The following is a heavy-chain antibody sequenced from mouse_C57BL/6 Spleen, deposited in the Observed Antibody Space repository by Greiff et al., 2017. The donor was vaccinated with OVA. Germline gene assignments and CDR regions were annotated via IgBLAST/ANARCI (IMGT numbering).Heavy chain of an antibody. CDR1: GYTFTSYW. CDR2: IDPSDSYT. CDR3: AREGSYGNYVYGDY. J-gene: IGHJ2*01. Sequence: QVQLKQPGAELVMPGASVKLSCKASGYTFTSYWMHWVKQRPGQGLEWIGEIDPSDSYTNYNQKFKGKSTLTVDKSSSTAYMQLSSLTSEDSAVYYCAREGSYGNYVYGDYWGQGTTLTVSS. D-gene: IGHD2-1*01. V-gene: IGHV1-69*01.